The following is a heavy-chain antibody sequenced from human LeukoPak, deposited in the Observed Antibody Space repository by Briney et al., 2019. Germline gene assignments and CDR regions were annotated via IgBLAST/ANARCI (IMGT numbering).Heavy chain of an antibody. CDR2: INPSGGST. V-gene: IGHV1-46*01. CDR3: ARSKHRPGESIYETSWFDP. Sequence: ASVKLSCTASGYTFTRYFIHWVRQAPGRGLDWMGTINPSGGSTGYAQKFKGRVTITADDSTSTAYMELSSLRSEDTAVYYCARSKHRPGESIYETSWFDPWGQGTLVTVSS. D-gene: IGHD3-10*01. J-gene: IGHJ5*02. CDR1: GYTFTRYF.